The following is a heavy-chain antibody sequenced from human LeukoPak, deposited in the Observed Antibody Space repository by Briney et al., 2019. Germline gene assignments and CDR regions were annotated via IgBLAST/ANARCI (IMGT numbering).Heavy chain of an antibody. J-gene: IGHJ6*03. CDR2: INHSGST. CDR3: ARHVHGYSSSWYSLHYYYYYMDV. CDR1: GGSFSGYY. D-gene: IGHD6-13*01. V-gene: IGHV4-34*01. Sequence: PSETLSLTCAVYGGSFSGYYWSWIRQPPGRGLEWIGEINHSGSTNYNPSLKSRVTISVDTSKNQFSLKLSSVTAADTAVYYCARHVHGYSSSWYSLHYYYYYMDVWGKGTTVTISS.